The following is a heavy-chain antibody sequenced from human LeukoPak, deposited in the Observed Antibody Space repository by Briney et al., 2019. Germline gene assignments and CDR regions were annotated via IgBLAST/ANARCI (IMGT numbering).Heavy chain of an antibody. V-gene: IGHV1-69*13. J-gene: IGHJ2*01. CDR1: GGTFSSYA. CDR3: ARVPTADWYFDL. D-gene: IGHD4-17*01. Sequence: AAVKVSCKASGGTFSSYAISWVRQAPGQGLEWMGGIIPIFGTANYAQKFKGRVTITADESTSTAYMELSSLRSEDTAVYYCARVPTADWYFDLWGRGTLVTVS. CDR2: IIPIFGTA.